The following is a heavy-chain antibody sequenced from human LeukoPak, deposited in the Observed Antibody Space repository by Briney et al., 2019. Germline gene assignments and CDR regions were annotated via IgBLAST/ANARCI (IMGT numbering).Heavy chain of an antibody. CDR3: ARVDGSSLSRARFDY. D-gene: IGHD6-6*01. J-gene: IGHJ4*02. CDR2: ISGDGTFI. V-gene: IGHV3-23*01. CDR1: GFTFSSYA. Sequence: GGSLRLSCAASGFTFSSYAMSWVRQAPGKGLDWVSAISGDGTFIYYAESVKGRFTISRDSSKSTVYLQMNSLRAEDTAIYYRARVDGSSLSRARFDYWGPGTLVTVSS.